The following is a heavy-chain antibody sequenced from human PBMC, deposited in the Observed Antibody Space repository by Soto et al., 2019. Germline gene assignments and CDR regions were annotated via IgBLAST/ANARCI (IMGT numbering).Heavy chain of an antibody. J-gene: IGHJ6*02. CDR2: INPSGGST. CDR1: GYTFTSYY. Sequence: ASVKVSCKASGYTFTSYYMHWVRQAPGQGLGWMGIINPSGGSTSYAQKFQGRVTMTRDTSTSTVYMELSSLRSEDTAVYYCARDGNGWYDYYGMDAWGQGTTVTVSS. CDR3: ARDGNGWYDYYGMDA. D-gene: IGHD6-19*01. V-gene: IGHV1-46*03.